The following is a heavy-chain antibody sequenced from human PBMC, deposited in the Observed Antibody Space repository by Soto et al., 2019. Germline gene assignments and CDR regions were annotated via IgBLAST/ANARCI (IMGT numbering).Heavy chain of an antibody. J-gene: IGHJ6*03. V-gene: IGHV4-34*01. CDR2: INHSGST. CDR3: ARGPVVVVAAILPRSHYMDV. Sequence: SETLSLTCAVYGGSFSGYYWSWIRQPPGKGLEWIGEINHSGSTNYNPSLKSRVTISVDTSKNQFSLKLSSVTAADTAVYYCARGPVVVVAAILPRSHYMDVWGKGTTVTVSS. CDR1: GGSFSGYY. D-gene: IGHD2-15*01.